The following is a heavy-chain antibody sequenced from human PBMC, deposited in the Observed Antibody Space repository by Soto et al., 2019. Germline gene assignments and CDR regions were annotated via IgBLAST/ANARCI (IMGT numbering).Heavy chain of an antibody. Sequence: ASVKVSCKASGYTFTSYAMHWVRQAPGQRLEWMGWINAGNGNTKYSQKFQGRVTITRDTSASTAYMELSSLRSEDTAVYYCARDPLVGATTRYFDYWGQGTLVTVSS. CDR2: INAGNGNT. J-gene: IGHJ4*02. D-gene: IGHD1-26*01. CDR3: ARDPLVGATTRYFDY. V-gene: IGHV1-3*01. CDR1: GYTFTSYA.